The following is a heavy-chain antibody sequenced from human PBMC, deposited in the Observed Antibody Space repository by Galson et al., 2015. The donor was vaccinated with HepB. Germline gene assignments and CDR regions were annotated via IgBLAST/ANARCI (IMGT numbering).Heavy chain of an antibody. D-gene: IGHD3-16*01. CDR1: GGSFSGYY. CDR3: ARGPPRFGEPRDY. CDR2: INHSGST. Sequence: SETLSLTCAVYGGSFSGYYWSWIRQPPGKGLEWIGEINHSGSTNYNPSLKSRVTISVDTSKNQFSLKLSSVTAADTAVYYCARGPPRFGEPRDYWGQGTLVTVSS. V-gene: IGHV4-34*01. J-gene: IGHJ4*02.